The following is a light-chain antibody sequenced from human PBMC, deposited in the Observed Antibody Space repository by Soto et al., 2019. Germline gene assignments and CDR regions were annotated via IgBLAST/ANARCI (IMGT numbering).Light chain of an antibody. J-gene: IGKJ2*02. Sequence: DIQMTQSPSSLSASVGDRVTSTCRASQTISIYLNWYQQKPGSVPKLLIYSASSLQSGVPSRFSGSGSGTDFTLTISSLQAEDFATYYCQQSYSALRTFGQGTKLEIK. V-gene: IGKV1-39*01. CDR3: QQSYSALRT. CDR1: QTISIY. CDR2: SAS.